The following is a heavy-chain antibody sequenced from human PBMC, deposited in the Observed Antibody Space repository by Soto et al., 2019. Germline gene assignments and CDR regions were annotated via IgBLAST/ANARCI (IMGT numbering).Heavy chain of an antibody. Sequence: GGSLRLSCAASGFTFSSCAMSWGRKAPGKGVEWGSAISGSGGSTYYADSVKGRFTISRDNSKNTLYLQMNSLRAEDTAVYYCAKDALHYGDYVMYYFDYWGQGTLVTVSS. CDR3: AKDALHYGDYVMYYFDY. CDR1: GFTFSSCA. D-gene: IGHD4-17*01. CDR2: ISGSGGST. J-gene: IGHJ4*02. V-gene: IGHV3-23*01.